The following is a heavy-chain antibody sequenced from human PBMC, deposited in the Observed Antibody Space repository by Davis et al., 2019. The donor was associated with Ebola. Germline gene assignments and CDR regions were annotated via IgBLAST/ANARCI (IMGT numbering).Heavy chain of an antibody. CDR2: IYYSGST. V-gene: IGHV4-39*01. CDR1: GGSISGSTYY. Sequence: SETLSLTCTVSGGSISGSTYYWGCIRQPPGKGLEWIGSIYYSGSTYYNPSLKSRVTISVDTSKNQFSLKLSSVTAADTAVYYCAIITQEHYYYYYGMDVWGQGTTVTVSS. D-gene: IGHD1-1*01. J-gene: IGHJ6*02. CDR3: AIITQEHYYYYYGMDV.